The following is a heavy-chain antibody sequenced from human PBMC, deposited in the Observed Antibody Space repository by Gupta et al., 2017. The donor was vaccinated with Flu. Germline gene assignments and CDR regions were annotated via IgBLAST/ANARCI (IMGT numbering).Heavy chain of an antibody. CDR3: AKDGGIAARLIDD. Sequence: SSYPMSWVRQAPGKGLEWVSAISGSGGSTYYADSVKGRFTISRDNSRNTLYLQMNSLRVEDTAVYYCAKDGGIAARLIDDWGQGTLVTVSS. J-gene: IGHJ4*02. CDR2: ISGSGGST. V-gene: IGHV3-23*01. CDR1: SSYP. D-gene: IGHD6-6*01.